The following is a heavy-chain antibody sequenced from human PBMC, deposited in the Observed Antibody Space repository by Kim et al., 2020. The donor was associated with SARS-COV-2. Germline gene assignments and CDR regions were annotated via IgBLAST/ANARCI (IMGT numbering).Heavy chain of an antibody. J-gene: IGHJ3*02. CDR1: GFTFSSYG. Sequence: GGSLRLSCAGSGFTFSSYGIHWVRQAPGKGLEWVAVISFDGKLAYYAESVKGRFTISRDNSKNTLYLQMNNLRPEETAAYYCAKEIRTRAGPWIFDIWGQGTMFTVSS. CDR3: AKEIRTRAGPWIFDI. D-gene: IGHD6-19*01. CDR2: ISFDGKLA. V-gene: IGHV3-30*18.